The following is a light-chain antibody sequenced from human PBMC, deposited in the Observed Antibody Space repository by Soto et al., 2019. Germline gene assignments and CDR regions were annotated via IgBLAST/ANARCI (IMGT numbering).Light chain of an antibody. CDR2: GAS. V-gene: IGKV3-20*01. J-gene: IGKJ1*01. Sequence: EIVFTQSPSTLSVSPGEGATLSCRASQSVSSKLAWYQQKPGQAPRLLIYGASNRATGIPDRFSGSGSGTDFTLTISRLEPEDFAVYYCQQYGSSGTFGQGTKVDIK. CDR1: QSVSSK. CDR3: QQYGSSGT.